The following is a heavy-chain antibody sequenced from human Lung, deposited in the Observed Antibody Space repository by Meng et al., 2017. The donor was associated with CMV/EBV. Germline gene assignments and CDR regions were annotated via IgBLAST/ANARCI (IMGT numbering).Heavy chain of an antibody. Sequence: ASXXVSXKASGYTFIGYHIHWVRQAPGQGLEWMGWINPNPNFDDTAYAQKFQGRVTITRDMSISTAYMELTRLRPDDTAVYYCARVQFLEKPNPAFNIWGQETMVTVSS. D-gene: IGHD2-21*01. J-gene: IGHJ3*02. CDR1: GYTFIGYH. V-gene: IGHV1-2*02. CDR3: ARVQFLEKPNPAFNI. CDR2: INPNPNFDDT.